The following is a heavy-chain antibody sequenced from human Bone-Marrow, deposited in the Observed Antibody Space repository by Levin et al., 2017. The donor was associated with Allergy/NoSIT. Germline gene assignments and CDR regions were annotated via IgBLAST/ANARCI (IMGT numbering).Heavy chain of an antibody. CDR3: ARHGPPLSGYGQSYHFDF. V-gene: IGHV4-59*08. CDR1: GGSISGDY. J-gene: IGHJ4*02. CDR2: THSSGST. D-gene: IGHD5-12*01. Sequence: SETLSLTCTVSGGSISGDYWGWIRQSPGKGLEWIGSTHSSGSTNLHPSLKSGVTMSVDTSKNQFSLRLYSVTAAATAVYYCARHGPPLSGYGQSYHFDFWGQGTLVTVSS.